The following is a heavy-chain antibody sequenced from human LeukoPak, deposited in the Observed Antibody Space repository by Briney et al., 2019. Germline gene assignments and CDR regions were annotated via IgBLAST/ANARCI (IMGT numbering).Heavy chain of an antibody. V-gene: IGHV3-48*04. D-gene: IGHD6-13*01. CDR2: ISSSSSTI. CDR1: GFTFSDYS. J-gene: IGHJ4*02. Sequence: GGSLRLSCEASGFTFSDYSMAWVRQAPGKGLEWVSYISSSSSTIYYADSVKGRFTISRDNAKNSLYLQMNSLRAEDTALYYCARDRDSSSWYYFDYWGQGTLVTVSS. CDR3: ARDRDSSSWYYFDY.